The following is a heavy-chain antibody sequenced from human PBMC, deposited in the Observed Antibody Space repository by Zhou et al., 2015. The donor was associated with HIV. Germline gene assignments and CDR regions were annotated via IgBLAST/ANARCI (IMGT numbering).Heavy chain of an antibody. V-gene: IGHV3-74*01. D-gene: IGHD3-9*01. CDR2: ISDDGNVK. CDR1: GFTFSVFV. CDR3: VRVRLPGRQFDWLLSPPAY. Sequence: DERLVESGGDLVKSGGSLRLTCTTSGFTFSVFVMHWVRQVPGKAPMWVARISDDGNVKTYADSVKGRFTISRDNTKKTLYLQMNSLTVQDTAIYYCVRVRLPGRQFDWLLSPPAYWGQGALVTVSS. J-gene: IGHJ4*02.